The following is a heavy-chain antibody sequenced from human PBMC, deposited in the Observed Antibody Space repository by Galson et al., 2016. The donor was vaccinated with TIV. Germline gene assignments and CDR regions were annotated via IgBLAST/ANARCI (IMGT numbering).Heavy chain of an antibody. Sequence: SLRLSCAASGFTFSSHWMHWVRQSPGKGLVWVSRINSDGNRRTYADSVKGRFTISRDNAKNILYLQLNSLRVEDTAVYYCAKGRLGILAPAVGYYFDYWGQGTLFTVSS. V-gene: IGHV3-74*01. J-gene: IGHJ4*02. CDR1: GFTFSSHW. CDR2: INSDGNRR. CDR3: AKGRLGILAPAVGYYFDY. D-gene: IGHD2-2*01.